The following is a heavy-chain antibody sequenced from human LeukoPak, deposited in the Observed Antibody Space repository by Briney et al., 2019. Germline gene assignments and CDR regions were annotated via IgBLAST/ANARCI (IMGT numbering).Heavy chain of an antibody. J-gene: IGHJ4*02. V-gene: IGHV3-48*01. CDR2: ISSSSSTI. CDR1: GFTFSSYS. D-gene: IGHD4-11*01. CDR3: ARERWDYSIDY. Sequence: PAGRSLRLSCAASGFTFSSYSMNWVRQAPGKGLEWVSYISSSSSTIYYADSVKGRFTISRDNAKNLLYLQMNSLRAEDTAVYYCARERWDYSIDYWGQGTLVTISS.